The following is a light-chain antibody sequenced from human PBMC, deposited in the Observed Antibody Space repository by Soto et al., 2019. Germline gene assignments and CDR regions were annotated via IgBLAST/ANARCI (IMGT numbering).Light chain of an antibody. Sequence: EIVFTQSPRTLSLSPGERATLSCRASQSVSSNYLAWYQQKPGQAPRRLIYGASSRATGIPDSFRGSGSGTDFTLTISRLEPEAFAVYYCLQSLTWTFGPGTKVDIK. CDR1: QSVSSNY. CDR2: GAS. J-gene: IGKJ1*01. CDR3: LQSLTWT. V-gene: IGKV3-20*01.